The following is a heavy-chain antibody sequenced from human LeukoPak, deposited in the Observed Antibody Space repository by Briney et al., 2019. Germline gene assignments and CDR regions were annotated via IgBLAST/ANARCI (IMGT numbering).Heavy chain of an antibody. CDR1: GYTFSNYG. CDR2: ISVGNGNT. J-gene: IGHJ5*02. CDR3: ARALVPGSGSYYDWFDP. V-gene: IGHV1-3*01. D-gene: IGHD3-10*01. Sequence: EASVKVSCKASGYTFSNYGIHWVRQAPGQRLECLGWISVGNGNTKYSQNFQGRVTITRDTSATTAYMELSNLRPEDTAAYYCARALVPGSGSYYDWFDPWGQGTLVTVSS.